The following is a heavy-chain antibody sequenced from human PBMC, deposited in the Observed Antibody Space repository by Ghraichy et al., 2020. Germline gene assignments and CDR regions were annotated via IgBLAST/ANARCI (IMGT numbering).Heavy chain of an antibody. J-gene: IGHJ4*02. Sequence: GESLNISCAASGFSFTDYWMHWVRQTPGRGLEWVSHLNIDGTTVNYADSVKGRFTISRDNAKNTMYLQMISLTVEDTAVYYCVRSYKDGLRHFDYWCQGTLVTVSS. V-gene: IGHV3-74*01. CDR1: GFSFTDYW. CDR2: LNIDGTTV. D-gene: IGHD1-14*01. CDR3: VRSYKDGLRHFDY.